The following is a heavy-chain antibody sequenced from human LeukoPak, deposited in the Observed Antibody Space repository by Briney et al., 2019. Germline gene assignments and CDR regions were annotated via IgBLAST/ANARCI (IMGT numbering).Heavy chain of an antibody. V-gene: IGHV3-30*03. D-gene: IGHD1-26*01. CDR3: ARDQGGSYPY. CDR2: ISYDGSNK. Sequence: GGSLRLSCAASGFTFSSYGMHWVRQAPGKGLEWVAVISYDGSNKYYADSVKGRFTISRDNSKNTLYLQMNSLRAEDTAVYFCARDQGGSYPYWGQGTLVTVSS. CDR1: GFTFSSYG. J-gene: IGHJ4*02.